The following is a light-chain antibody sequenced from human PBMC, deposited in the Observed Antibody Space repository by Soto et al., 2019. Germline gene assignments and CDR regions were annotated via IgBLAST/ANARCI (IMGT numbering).Light chain of an antibody. CDR1: SSNIGSNY. J-gene: IGLJ2*01. Sequence: QSVLTQPPSASGTPGQRVTISCSGSSSNIGSNYVFWYQHLPGTAPKLLIYRNNQRPSGVPDRFSGFKCGTSASLAISGLRSEDETDYYCAAWDDSLSGVVFGGGTKLTVL. CDR2: RNN. V-gene: IGLV1-47*01. CDR3: AAWDDSLSGVV.